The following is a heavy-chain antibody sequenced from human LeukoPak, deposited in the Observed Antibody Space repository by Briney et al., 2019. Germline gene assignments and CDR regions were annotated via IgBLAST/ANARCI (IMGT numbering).Heavy chain of an antibody. D-gene: IGHD6-13*01. Sequence: PGGSLRLSCAASGFTFSRHWMDWVRQAPGKGLEWVANIKEDGSVKEYVDSVKGRFTISRDTSKNSLYLQMNSLRTEDTALYYCAKARSSSWSYLESWGQGTLVTVSS. J-gene: IGHJ4*02. CDR2: IKEDGSVK. V-gene: IGHV3-7*03. CDR1: GFTFSRHW. CDR3: AKARSSSWSYLES.